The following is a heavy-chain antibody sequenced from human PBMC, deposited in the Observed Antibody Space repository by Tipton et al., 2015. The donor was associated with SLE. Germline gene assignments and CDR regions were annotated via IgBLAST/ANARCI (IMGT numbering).Heavy chain of an antibody. Sequence: QLVQSGPEVKKTGSSVKVSCKASGYTFTYRYLHWVRQAPEQALEWMGWITPFNGNTNYAQKVQDRVTITRDRSMSTVYMELSSLRSEDTAMYYCADGDSGSEYFQQWGQGTLVIVSS. V-gene: IGHV1-45*02. J-gene: IGHJ1*01. CDR1: GYTFTYRY. D-gene: IGHD1-26*01. CDR3: ADGDSGSEYFQQ. CDR2: ITPFNGNT.